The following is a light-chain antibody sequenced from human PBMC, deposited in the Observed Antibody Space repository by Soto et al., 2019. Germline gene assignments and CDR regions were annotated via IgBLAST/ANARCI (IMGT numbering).Light chain of an antibody. CDR2: DAS. J-gene: IGLJ2*01. V-gene: IGLV2-14*03. CDR3: SSYTTSSTVV. CDR1: SSDVGGYNY. Sequence: QSALTQPASVSGSPGQSITISCTGSSSDVGGYNYVSWYQQHHPGKAPKLMIYDASNRPSGVSNRFSGSKSGNTASLTISGLQAEDEADYYCSSYTTSSTVVFGGGTKLTVL.